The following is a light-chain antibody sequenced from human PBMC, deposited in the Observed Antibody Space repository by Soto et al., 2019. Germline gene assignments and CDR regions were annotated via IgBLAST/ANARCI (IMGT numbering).Light chain of an antibody. CDR3: QRRSNWPLT. Sequence: EIVLTQSPATLSLSPGERATLSCRASQSVSSYLAWYRQKPGQAPRLLIYDASNRATGIPARFSGSGSGTDFTLTISSLEPEDFAVYFCQRRSNWPLTFGGGTKVEIK. CDR2: DAS. V-gene: IGKV3-11*01. CDR1: QSVSSY. J-gene: IGKJ4*01.